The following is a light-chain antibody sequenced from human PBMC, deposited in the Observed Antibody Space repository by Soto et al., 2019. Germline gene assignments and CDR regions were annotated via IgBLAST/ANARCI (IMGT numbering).Light chain of an antibody. CDR1: QSVSSNY. Sequence: ILTQSPGTLSLSPGERATLSCRASQSVSSNYLAWYQQKPGQAPRLLIYEASSRATGIPDRFIGSGSGSDFSLTISRLEPEDFVVYYCQQYGKSPGLFTFGPGTRVDMK. CDR2: EAS. J-gene: IGKJ3*01. V-gene: IGKV3-20*01. CDR3: QQYGKSPGLFT.